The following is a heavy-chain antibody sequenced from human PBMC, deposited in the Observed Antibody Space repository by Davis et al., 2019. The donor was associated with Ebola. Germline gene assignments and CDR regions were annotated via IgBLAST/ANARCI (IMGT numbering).Heavy chain of an antibody. Sequence: GESLKISCVASGFTFRSYGMHWVRQAPGKGLEWLTVVWFDGSLEYYADSVQGRFSIFRDNSKDTVYLQMNSLRAEDTALYYCVREIYDYVWLAYFHYWGQGTLVTVSS. V-gene: IGHV3-33*01. J-gene: IGHJ4*02. CDR3: VREIYDYVWLAYFHY. CDR2: VWFDGSLE. D-gene: IGHD3-16*01. CDR1: GFTFRSYG.